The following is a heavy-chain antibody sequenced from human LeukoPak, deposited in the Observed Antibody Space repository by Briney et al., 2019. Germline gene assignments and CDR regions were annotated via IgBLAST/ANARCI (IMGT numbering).Heavy chain of an antibody. D-gene: IGHD3-22*01. CDR3: ARGRPALSGYYYAPDGMDV. CDR2: ISGSGGST. Sequence: GGSLRLSCAASGFTFSSYAMSWVRQAPGKGLEWVSAISGSGGSTYYADSVKGRFTISRDNSKNTLYLQMNSLRAEDTAVYYCARGRPALSGYYYAPDGMDVWGQGTTVTVSS. J-gene: IGHJ6*02. CDR1: GFTFSSYA. V-gene: IGHV3-23*01.